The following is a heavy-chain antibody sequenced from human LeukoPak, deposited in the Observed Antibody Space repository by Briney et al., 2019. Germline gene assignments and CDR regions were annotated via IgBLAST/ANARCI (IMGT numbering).Heavy chain of an antibody. CDR3: VKGKDLYGALDI. V-gene: IGHV3-21*01. CDR1: GFTFSSYS. J-gene: IGHJ3*02. Sequence: GGSLRLSCAASGFTFSSYSMNWVRQAPGKGLEWVSSISSSSSYIYYADSVKGRFTISRDNAKNSLYLQMDSLRVEDTAVYYCVKGKDLYGALDIWGQGTMVTVSS. D-gene: IGHD3-16*01. CDR2: ISSSSSYI.